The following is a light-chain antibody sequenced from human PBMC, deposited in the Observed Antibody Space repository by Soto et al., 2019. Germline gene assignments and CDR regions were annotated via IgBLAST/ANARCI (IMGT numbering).Light chain of an antibody. CDR2: AAS. Sequence: EIVLTQSPGTLSLSPGERATLSCRASQSVSVNSLAWYQQKGGQAPRLLIYAASTRATGVPDRFSGTGSGTDFALTISRLETDDSAVYYCQQYGGSQFNFGPGTKVDI. J-gene: IGKJ3*01. V-gene: IGKV3-20*01. CDR1: QSVSVNS. CDR3: QQYGGSQFN.